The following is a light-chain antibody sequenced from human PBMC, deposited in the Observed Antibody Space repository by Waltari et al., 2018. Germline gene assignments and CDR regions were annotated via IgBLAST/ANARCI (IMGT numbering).Light chain of an antibody. CDR3: QQRNNYPIT. CDR1: QGISTN. CDR2: TAS. Sequence: DIQLTQSPSSLSASVGDRVIITCRASQGISTNLAWYQQKPGKAPKLLIYTASTLQSWVPARFSGSGSGTEFTLTISSLQPEDFAAYYCQQRNNYPITFGQGTRLEI. J-gene: IGKJ5*01. V-gene: IGKV1-9*01.